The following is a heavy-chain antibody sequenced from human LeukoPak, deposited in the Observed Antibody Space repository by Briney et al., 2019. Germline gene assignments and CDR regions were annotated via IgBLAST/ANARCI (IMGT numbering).Heavy chain of an antibody. Sequence: SETLSLTCTVSGGSISSGGYYWSWIRQPPGKGLEWIGYIYHSGSTYYNPSLKSRVTISVDRSKNQFSLKLTSMTASDAAVYYCASLSGHFYTYNMDVWGQGTTVTVSS. J-gene: IGHJ6*02. CDR2: IYHSGST. CDR3: ASLSGHFYTYNMDV. D-gene: IGHD6-19*01. CDR1: GGSISSGGYY. V-gene: IGHV4-30-2*01.